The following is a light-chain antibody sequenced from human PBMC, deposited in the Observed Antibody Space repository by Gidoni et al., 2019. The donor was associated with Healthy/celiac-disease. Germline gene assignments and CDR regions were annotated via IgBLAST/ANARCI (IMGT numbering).Light chain of an antibody. CDR2: LGS. V-gene: IGKV2-28*01. CDR1: QSLLHSNGYNY. J-gene: IGKJ1*01. Sequence: DIVMTQSPLSLRVTPGEPASSSCRSSQSLLHSNGYNYLDWYLQKPGQSPQLLIYLGSNRASGVPDRFSGSGSGTDFTLKISRVEAEDVGVYYCMQALQTPPWTFGQXTKVEIK. CDR3: MQALQTPPWT.